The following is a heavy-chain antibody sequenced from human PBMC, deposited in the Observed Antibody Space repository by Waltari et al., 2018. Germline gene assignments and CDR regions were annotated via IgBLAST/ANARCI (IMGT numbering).Heavy chain of an antibody. CDR1: GYTFPSYD. CDR3: ARGRGYSYYYYYYGMDV. Sequence: QVQLVQSGAEVKKPGASVKVSCQASGYTFPSYDINWLRQATGQGLEWMGWMNPNSGNTGYAQKFQGRVTITRNTSISTAYMELSSLRSEDTAVYYCARGRGYSYYYYYYGMDVWGQGTTVTVSS. J-gene: IGHJ6*02. D-gene: IGHD5-18*01. V-gene: IGHV1-8*03. CDR2: MNPNSGNT.